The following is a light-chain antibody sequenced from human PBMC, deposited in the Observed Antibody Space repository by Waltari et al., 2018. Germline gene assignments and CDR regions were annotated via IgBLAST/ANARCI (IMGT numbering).Light chain of an antibody. V-gene: IGKV3-15*01. CDR1: QSVGSK. Sequence: EIEMTQSPATLSVSPGERATLSCRASQSVGSKLAWYQQKPGQAPRLLLYDAYTRATGIPARFTGSGSGTEFTLTNSSLQSEDFAVYHCLQYNHWPPWTFGQGTKVEIK. CDR3: LQYNHWPPWT. CDR2: DAY. J-gene: IGKJ1*01.